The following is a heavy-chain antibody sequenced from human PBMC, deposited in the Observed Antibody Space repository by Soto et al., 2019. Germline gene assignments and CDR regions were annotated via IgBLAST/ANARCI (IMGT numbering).Heavy chain of an antibody. D-gene: IGHD3-16*02. CDR1: GFTFSSYA. V-gene: IGHV3-30-3*01. J-gene: IGHJ4*02. CDR3: ARGRSLIAPFDY. Sequence: GGSLRLSCAASGFTFSSYAMHWVRQAPGKGLEWVAVISYDGSNKYYADSVKGRFTISRDNSKNTLYLQMNSLRAEDTAVYYCARGRSLIAPFDYWGQGTLVTSPQ. CDR2: ISYDGSNK.